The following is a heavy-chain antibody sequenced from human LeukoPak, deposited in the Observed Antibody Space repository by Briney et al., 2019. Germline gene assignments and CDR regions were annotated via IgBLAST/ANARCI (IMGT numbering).Heavy chain of an antibody. Sequence: AASVKVSCKASGYTFTIYGISWVRQAPGQGLEWMGWISAYNGHTNYAQKLQGRLTMTTDTSTSTAYMELRSLRSDDTAVYYCARARPYCSSTSCYSHYYYYYYMDVWGKGTTVTVSS. D-gene: IGHD2-2*01. CDR2: ISAYNGHT. CDR1: GYTFTIYG. J-gene: IGHJ6*03. V-gene: IGHV1-18*01. CDR3: ARARPYCSSTSCYSHYYYYYYMDV.